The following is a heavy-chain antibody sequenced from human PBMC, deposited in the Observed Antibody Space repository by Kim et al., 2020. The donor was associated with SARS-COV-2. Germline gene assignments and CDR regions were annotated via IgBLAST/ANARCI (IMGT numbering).Heavy chain of an antibody. CDR2: ISYDGSNK. CDR3: ARDRGSGWYGDYYYGMDV. CDR1: GFTFSSYA. V-gene: IGHV3-30*04. Sequence: GGSLRLSCAASGFTFSSYAMHWVRQAPGKGLEWVAVISYDGSNKYYADSVKGRFTISRDNSKNTLYLQMNSLRAEDTAVYYCARDRGSGWYGDYYYGMDVWGQGTTVTVSS. J-gene: IGHJ6*02. D-gene: IGHD6-19*01.